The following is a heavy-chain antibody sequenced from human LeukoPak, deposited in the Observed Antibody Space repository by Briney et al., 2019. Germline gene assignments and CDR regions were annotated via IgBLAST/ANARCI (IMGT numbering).Heavy chain of an antibody. J-gene: IGHJ4*02. D-gene: IGHD1-26*01. V-gene: IGHV4-38-2*02. CDR1: GYSISSGYY. CDR2: IYHSGST. Sequence: PSETLSLTCAVSGYSISSGYYWGWIRQPPGKGLEWIGSIYHSGSTYYNPSLKSRVTISVDTSKKQFSLKLSSVTAADTAVYYCATDSGSYDEAFDYWGQGTLVTVSS. CDR3: ATDSGSYDEAFDY.